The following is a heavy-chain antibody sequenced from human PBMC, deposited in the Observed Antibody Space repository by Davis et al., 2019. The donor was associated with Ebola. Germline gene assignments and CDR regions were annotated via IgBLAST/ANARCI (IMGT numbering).Heavy chain of an antibody. CDR3: VPERRGIDY. V-gene: IGHV3-30*02. Sequence: GGSLRLSCAASGFTFSSYGMHWVRQAPGKGLEWVAFIGYDGSDKYYADSVKGRLTISRDNSKNTLYLQMNSLRTEDTAVYYCVPERRGIDYWGQGTLVTVSS. D-gene: IGHD3-16*01. J-gene: IGHJ4*02. CDR2: IGYDGSDK. CDR1: GFTFSSYG.